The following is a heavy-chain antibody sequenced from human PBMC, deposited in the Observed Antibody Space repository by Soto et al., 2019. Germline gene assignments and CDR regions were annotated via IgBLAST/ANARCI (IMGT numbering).Heavy chain of an antibody. D-gene: IGHD3-3*01. CDR1: GYTFTSYG. J-gene: IGHJ6*02. V-gene: IGHV1-18*04. CDR3: ARIITIFGVAQSPNYGMDV. Sequence: ASVKVSCKASGYTFTSYGISWVRQAPGQGLEWMGWISAYNGNTNYAQKLQGRVTMTTDTSTSTAYMELRSLRSDDTAVYYCARIITIFGVAQSPNYGMDVWGQGTLVTVSS. CDR2: ISAYNGNT.